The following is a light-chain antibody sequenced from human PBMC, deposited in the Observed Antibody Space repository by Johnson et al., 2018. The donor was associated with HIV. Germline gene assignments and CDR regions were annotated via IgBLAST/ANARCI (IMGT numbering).Light chain of an antibody. CDR2: ENN. J-gene: IGLJ1*01. Sequence: QSVLTQPPSVSAAPGQKVTISCSGSSSNIGNNYVSWYQQLPGTAPKLLIYENNKRPSGIPDRFSGSKSGTSATLGITGLQTGDEADYYCGTLDSSLSAPYVFGTGTKVTVL. V-gene: IGLV1-51*02. CDR3: GTLDSSLSAPYV. CDR1: SSNIGNNY.